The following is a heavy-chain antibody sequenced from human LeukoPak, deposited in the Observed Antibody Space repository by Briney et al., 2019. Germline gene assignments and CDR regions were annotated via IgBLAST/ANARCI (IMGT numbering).Heavy chain of an antibody. CDR2: IYYSGST. V-gene: IGHV4-59*01. CDR3: ARKVGYSGYDY. D-gene: IGHD5-12*01. Sequence: SETLSLTCTVSGGSISSYYWSWPRQPPGKGLEWVGYIYYSGSTNYNPSLKSRVTISVDTSKNQFSLKLSSVTAADTAVYYCARKVGYSGYDYWGQGTLVTVSS. CDR1: GGSISSYY. J-gene: IGHJ4*02.